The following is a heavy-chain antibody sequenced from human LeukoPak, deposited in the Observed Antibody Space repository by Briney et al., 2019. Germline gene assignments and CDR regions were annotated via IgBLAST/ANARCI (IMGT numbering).Heavy chain of an antibody. Sequence: GGSLRLSCSASGFAFSNYATHWVRQAPGKGLEYVAGINSNGGGTFYADSVKGRFTMSGDNSKNTLYLQMSSLRAEDTAVYYCVKGTRTKYYYYGMDVWGQGTTVTVSS. CDR2: INSNGGGT. D-gene: IGHD1-14*01. CDR3: VKGTRTKYYYYGMDV. CDR1: GFAFSNYA. J-gene: IGHJ6*02. V-gene: IGHV3-64D*06.